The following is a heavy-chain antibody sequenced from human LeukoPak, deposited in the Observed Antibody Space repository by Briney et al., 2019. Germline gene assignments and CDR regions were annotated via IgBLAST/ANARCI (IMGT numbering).Heavy chain of an antibody. CDR2: INTNSGGT. CDR1: GYTFTSYY. Sequence: GASVKVSCKASGYTFTSYYMHWVRQAPGQGLEWMGWINTNSGGTNCAQKFQGRVTMTRDTSISTAYMEMSSLISDDTAVYYCARGVGSSWFDPWGQGTLVTVPS. V-gene: IGHV1-2*02. D-gene: IGHD2-15*01. J-gene: IGHJ5*02. CDR3: ARGVGSSWFDP.